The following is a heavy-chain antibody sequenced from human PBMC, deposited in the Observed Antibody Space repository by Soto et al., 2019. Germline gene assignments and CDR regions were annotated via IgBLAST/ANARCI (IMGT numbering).Heavy chain of an antibody. CDR1: GYTFTSYG. CDR2: ISAYNGNT. Sequence: QVQLVQSGAEVKKPGASVKVSCKASGYTFTSYGISWVRQAPGQGLEWMGWISAYNGNTNYAQKLKGRVTMTTDTSTRTAYMELRSLRSDDTGVYYCASDRHDSSGYYSEYWGQGTLVTVSS. J-gene: IGHJ4*02. D-gene: IGHD3-22*01. CDR3: ASDRHDSSGYYSEY. V-gene: IGHV1-18*01.